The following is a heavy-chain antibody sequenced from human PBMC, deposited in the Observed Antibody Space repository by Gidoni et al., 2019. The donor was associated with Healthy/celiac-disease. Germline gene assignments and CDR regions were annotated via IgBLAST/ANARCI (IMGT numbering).Heavy chain of an antibody. CDR3: ARDYSIYYYDSSGYEPFDY. CDR2: ISSSSSYI. J-gene: IGHJ4*02. Sequence: EVQLVESGGGLVKPGGSLRLSCAASGFTFSSYSMNWVRQAPGKGLEWVSSISSSSSYIYYADSVKGRFTISRDNAKNSLYLQMNSLRAEDTAVYYCARDYSIYYYDSSGYEPFDYWGQGTLVTVSS. CDR1: GFTFSSYS. V-gene: IGHV3-21*01. D-gene: IGHD3-22*01.